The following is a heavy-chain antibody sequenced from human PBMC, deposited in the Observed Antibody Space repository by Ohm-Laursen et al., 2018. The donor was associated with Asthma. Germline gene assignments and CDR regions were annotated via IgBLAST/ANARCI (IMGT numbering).Heavy chain of an antibody. D-gene: IGHD5-12*01. V-gene: IGHV3-23*01. J-gene: IGHJ4*02. CDR1: GFTFSSYA. CDR2: ISGSGGST. Sequence: SLRLSCAASGFTFSSYAMSWVRQAPGKGLEWVSAISGSGGSTYYADSVKGRFTISRDNSKNTLYLQMNSLRAEDTAVYYCAKAPGDDFYFDYWGQGTLVTVSS. CDR3: AKAPGDDFYFDY.